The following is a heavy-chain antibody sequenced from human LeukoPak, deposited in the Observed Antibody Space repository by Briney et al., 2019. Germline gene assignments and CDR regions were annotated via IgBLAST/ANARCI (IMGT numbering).Heavy chain of an antibody. CDR1: GGSISSGSYY. Sequence: SETLSLTCTVSGGSISSGSYYWSWIRQPAGKGLEWIGRIYTSGSTNYNPSLKSRVTISVDTSKNQFSLKLSSVTAADTAVYYCARVFYGSGSYYRVYYYYYMDVWGKGTTVTISS. CDR2: IYTSGST. J-gene: IGHJ6*03. CDR3: ARVFYGSGSYYRVYYYYYMDV. V-gene: IGHV4-61*02. D-gene: IGHD3-10*01.